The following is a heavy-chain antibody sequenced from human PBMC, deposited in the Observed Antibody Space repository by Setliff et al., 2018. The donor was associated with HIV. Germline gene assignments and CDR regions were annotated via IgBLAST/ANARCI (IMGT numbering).Heavy chain of an antibody. D-gene: IGHD2-15*01. CDR2: IYTSGST. CDR3: ARASSRLNCSGGSCYRAPYAFDI. J-gene: IGHJ3*02. Sequence: SETLSLTCTVSGGSISSGSYYWSWTRQPAGKGLEWIGHIYTSGSTNYNPSLKSRVTISVDTSKNQFSLKLSSVTAADTAVYYCARASSRLNCSGGSCYRAPYAFDIWGQGTMVTVSS. CDR1: GGSISSGSYY. V-gene: IGHV4-61*09.